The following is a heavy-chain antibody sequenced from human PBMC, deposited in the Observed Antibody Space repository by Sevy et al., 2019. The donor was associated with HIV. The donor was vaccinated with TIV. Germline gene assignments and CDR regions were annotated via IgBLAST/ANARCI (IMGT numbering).Heavy chain of an antibody. CDR2: FCFGGSKI. CDR3: AREGCTQPHDY. J-gene: IGHJ4*02. D-gene: IGHD2-8*01. CDR1: GFTFSIYT. V-gene: IGHV3-23*01. Sequence: GGSLRLSCAASGFTFSIYTMSWVRQAPGKGLEWVSTFCFGGSKIYYADSVKGRFTISRDNSRNTVYLQMNSLRADDTEVYYCAREGCTQPHDYWGQGTLVTVSS.